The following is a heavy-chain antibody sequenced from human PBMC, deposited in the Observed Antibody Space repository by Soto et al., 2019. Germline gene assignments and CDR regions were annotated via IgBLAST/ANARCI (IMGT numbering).Heavy chain of an antibody. D-gene: IGHD4-17*01. CDR1: GFTFSIYA. CDR3: ARRTVGWYFEL. V-gene: IGHV3-23*01. Sequence: EVQLLESGGGLVQPGGSLRLSCAASGFTFSIYAMNWVRQAPDSVKDRFTISRDNSKNTLYLQMNSLRAEDTAVYYCARRTVGWYFELWGRGTLVTVSS. J-gene: IGHJ2*01.